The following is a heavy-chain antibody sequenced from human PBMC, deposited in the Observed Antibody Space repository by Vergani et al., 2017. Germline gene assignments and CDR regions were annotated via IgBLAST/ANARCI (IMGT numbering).Heavy chain of an antibody. CDR1: GGSFSGYY. J-gene: IGHJ6*03. CDR3: ARATITMVQGVIIPYYYYYIDV. V-gene: IGHV4-34*01. Sequence: QVQLQQWGAGLLKPSETLSLTCAVYGGSFSGYYWSWIRQPPGKGLEWIGEINHSGSTNYNPSLKSRVTISVDTSKNQFSLKLSSVTAADTAVYYCARATITMVQGVIIPYYYYYIDVWGKGTTVTVSS. D-gene: IGHD3-10*01. CDR2: INHSGST.